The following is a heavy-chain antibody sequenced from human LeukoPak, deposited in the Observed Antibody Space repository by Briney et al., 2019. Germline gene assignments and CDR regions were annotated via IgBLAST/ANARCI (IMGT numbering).Heavy chain of an antibody. Sequence: PGGSLRLSCAASGFTFSSYGMHWVRQAPGKGLEWVAVISYDGSNKYYADSVKGRFTISRDNSKNTLYLQMNSLRAEDTAVYYCASTTVTTDGVSAFDIWGQGTLVTVSS. CDR2: ISYDGSNK. J-gene: IGHJ4*02. V-gene: IGHV3-30*03. D-gene: IGHD4-17*01. CDR3: ASTTVTTDGVSAFDI. CDR1: GFTFSSYG.